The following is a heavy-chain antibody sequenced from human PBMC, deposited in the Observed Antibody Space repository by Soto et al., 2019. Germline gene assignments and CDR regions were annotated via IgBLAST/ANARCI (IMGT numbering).Heavy chain of an antibody. J-gene: IGHJ4*02. CDR3: ATSFRYFDN. D-gene: IGHD3-9*01. Sequence: VGSLRLSCAGSGFTPTTTPLSWVRQPPGKGLEWVTTISGTASRTYYVDSVKGRFFISRDNSKNTVTLQMNNLTVDDTAVYYCATSFRYFDNWGQGTPVTVSS. CDR1: GFTPTTTP. CDR2: ISGTASRT. V-gene: IGHV3-23*01.